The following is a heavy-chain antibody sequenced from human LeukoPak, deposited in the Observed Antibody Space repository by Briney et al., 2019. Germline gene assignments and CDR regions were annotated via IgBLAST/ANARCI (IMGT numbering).Heavy chain of an antibody. CDR3: ARQYYYDTSGYDAFDI. J-gene: IGHJ3*02. D-gene: IGHD3-22*01. Sequence: TGGSLRLSCAASGFTFSSYSMNWVRQAPGKGLEWVSYISSSGSSIYYADSVKGRFTISRDNAKNSLCLQMNSLRAEDTAVHYCARQYYYDTSGYDAFDIWGQGTMVTVSS. CDR1: GFTFSSYS. CDR2: ISSSGSSI. V-gene: IGHV3-48*04.